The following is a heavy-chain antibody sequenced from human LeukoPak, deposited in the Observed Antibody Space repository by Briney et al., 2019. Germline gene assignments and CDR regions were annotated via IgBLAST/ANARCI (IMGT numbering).Heavy chain of an antibody. J-gene: IGHJ4*01. CDR1: GFTFEDYA. V-gene: IGHV3-9*01. Sequence: GGSLRLSCEASGFTFEDYAMHWVRQAPGKGLEWVSGISWNGDSTGYADSVKGRFTISRDNAKNSLYLQTNTLRVEDAAFYFCAKDKGDSSTWSSPFDYWGHGSLVTVSS. D-gene: IGHD6-13*01. CDR3: AKDKGDSSTWSSPFDY. CDR2: ISWNGDST.